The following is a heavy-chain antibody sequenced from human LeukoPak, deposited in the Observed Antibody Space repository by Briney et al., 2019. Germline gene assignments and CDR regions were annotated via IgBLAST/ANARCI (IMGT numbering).Heavy chain of an antibody. CDR3: AGADSFDY. V-gene: IGHV4-59*12. D-gene: IGHD2-15*01. J-gene: IGHJ4*02. CDR1: GGSISSYY. CDR2: IYYSGST. Sequence: SKTLSLTCTVSGGSISSYYWSWIRQPPGKGLEWIGYIYYSGSTNYNPSLKSRVTISVDTSKNQFSLKLSSVTAADTAVYYCAGADSFDYWGQGTLVTVSS.